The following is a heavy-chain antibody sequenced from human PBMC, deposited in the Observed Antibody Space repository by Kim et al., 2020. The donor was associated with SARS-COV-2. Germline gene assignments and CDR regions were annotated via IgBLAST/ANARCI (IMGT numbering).Heavy chain of an antibody. CDR1: GFTFSSYS. V-gene: IGHV3-48*04. J-gene: IGHJ2*01. CDR3: ARVISDWYFVL. Sequence: GGSLRLSCAASGFTFSSYSMNWVRQAPGKGLEWVSYISSSSSTIYYADSVKGRFTISRDNAKNSLYLQMNSLRAEDTAVYYCARVISDWYFVLWGRGTLVTVSS. CDR2: ISSSSSTI.